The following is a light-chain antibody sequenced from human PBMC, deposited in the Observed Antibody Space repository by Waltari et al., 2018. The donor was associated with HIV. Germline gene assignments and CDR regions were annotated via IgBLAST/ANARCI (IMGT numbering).Light chain of an antibody. Sequence: EIVMTQSPATLSVSPGERVTLSCRASQSVSSNLAWYQQKPGQTPRLLIYGASTRATGIPARFSGSGSGTEFTLTISSLQSIDFAVYYCQQYNNWPRTFGHGTKVDIK. CDR3: QQYNNWPRT. CDR2: GAS. CDR1: QSVSSN. J-gene: IGKJ1*01. V-gene: IGKV3-15*01.